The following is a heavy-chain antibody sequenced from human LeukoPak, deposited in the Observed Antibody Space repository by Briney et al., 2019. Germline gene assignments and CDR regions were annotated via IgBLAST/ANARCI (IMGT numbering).Heavy chain of an antibody. Sequence: PGSSLRLSCAAPGFSFDDYAMHWVRQAPGKGLEWASGISWNSGSIDYADSVKGRFTISRDNAKNSLYLKMNSLRAEDTALYYCAKDTIAMPRMGAFEIWGQGTMVTVSS. CDR3: AKDTIAMPRMGAFEI. J-gene: IGHJ3*02. V-gene: IGHV3-9*01. D-gene: IGHD6-19*01. CDR1: GFSFDDYA. CDR2: ISWNSGSI.